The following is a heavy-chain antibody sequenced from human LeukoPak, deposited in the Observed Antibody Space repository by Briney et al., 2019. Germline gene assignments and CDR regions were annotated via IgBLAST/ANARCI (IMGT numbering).Heavy chain of an antibody. J-gene: IGHJ4*02. D-gene: IGHD3-10*01. CDR1: GYTFTSYD. V-gene: IGHV1-8*01. Sequence: GASVKVSCKASGYTFTSYDINWVRQATGQGLEWMGWMNPNRGNTGYAKKFTGRVTMTRNTYISTAYMELSSLRSEDTAVYYCARAGSMVRGVIEYYFDYWGQGTLVTVSS. CDR3: ARAGSMVRGVIEYYFDY. CDR2: MNPNRGNT.